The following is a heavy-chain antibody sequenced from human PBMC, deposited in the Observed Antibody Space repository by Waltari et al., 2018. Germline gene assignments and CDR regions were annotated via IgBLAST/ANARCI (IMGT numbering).Heavy chain of an antibody. Sequence: QVQLQQWGAGLLKPSETLSLTCAVYGGSFSGYYWSWIRQPPGKVLEWIGEINNSGSTNYNPSLKSRVTISVDTSKNQFSLKLSSVTAADTAVYYCARGRITMVRGVIAYFDYWGQGTLVTVSS. D-gene: IGHD3-10*01. CDR2: INNSGST. CDR3: ARGRITMVRGVIAYFDY. CDR1: GGSFSGYY. J-gene: IGHJ4*02. V-gene: IGHV4-34*01.